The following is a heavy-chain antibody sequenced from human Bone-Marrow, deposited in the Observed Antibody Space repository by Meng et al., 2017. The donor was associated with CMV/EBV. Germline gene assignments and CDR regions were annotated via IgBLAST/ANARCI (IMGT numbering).Heavy chain of an antibody. CDR3: AREISSLGERSDY. J-gene: IGHJ4*02. D-gene: IGHD3-10*01. CDR2: INQDGSDK. V-gene: IGHV3-7*01. CDR1: GFTFNSYW. Sequence: GESLKISCAASGFTFNSYWMSWVRQAPGKGLEWVGSINQDGSDKYYVDSVKGRFTISRDNAKNSLYLQMNSLRDEDTAIYYCAREISSLGERSDYWGQGTLVTVSS.